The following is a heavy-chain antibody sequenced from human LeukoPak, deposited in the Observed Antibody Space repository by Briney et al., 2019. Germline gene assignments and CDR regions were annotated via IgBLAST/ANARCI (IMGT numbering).Heavy chain of an antibody. J-gene: IGHJ4*02. CDR1: GFTFSSYW. V-gene: IGHV3-7*04. CDR2: IKQDGSEK. D-gene: IGHD1-26*01. Sequence: GGPLRLSCAASGFTFSSYWMSWVRQAPGKGLEWVANIKQDGSEKYYVDSVKGRFTISRDNAKNSLYLQMNSLRAEDTAVYYCARDEPNLYSGSLGWGQGTLVTVSS. CDR3: ARDEPNLYSGSLG.